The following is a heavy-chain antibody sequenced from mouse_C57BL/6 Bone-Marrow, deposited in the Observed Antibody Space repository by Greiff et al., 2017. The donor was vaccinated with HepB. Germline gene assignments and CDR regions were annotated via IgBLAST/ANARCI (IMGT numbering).Heavy chain of an antibody. Sequence: VQLKESGPELVKPGASVKISCKASGYSFTDYNMNWVKQSNGKSLEWIGVINPNYGTTSYNQKFKGKATLTVDQSSSTAYMQLNSLTSEDSAVYYCARESYYGSSPYYYAMDYWGQGTSVTVSS. J-gene: IGHJ4*01. CDR2: INPNYGTT. V-gene: IGHV1-39*01. CDR1: GYSFTDYN. D-gene: IGHD1-1*01. CDR3: ARESYYGSSPYYYAMDY.